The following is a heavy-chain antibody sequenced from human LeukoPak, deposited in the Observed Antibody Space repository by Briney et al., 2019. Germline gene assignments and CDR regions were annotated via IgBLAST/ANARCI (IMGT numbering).Heavy chain of an antibody. V-gene: IGHV3-74*01. CDR2: KSDGKT. Sequence: GGSLRLSCEASGFTFSRYWMHWVRQAPGKGLVWVSRKSDGKTNYADSVKGRFTISRDNAKNTVSLQMDSLRAEDTGVYYCARAPSEVGGYYPEYFRHWGQDTLVTVSS. J-gene: IGHJ1*01. CDR1: GFTFSRYW. D-gene: IGHD3-22*01. CDR3: ARAPSEVGGYYPEYFRH.